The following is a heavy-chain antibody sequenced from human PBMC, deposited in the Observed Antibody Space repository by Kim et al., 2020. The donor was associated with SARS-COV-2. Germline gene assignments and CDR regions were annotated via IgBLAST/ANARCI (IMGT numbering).Heavy chain of an antibody. J-gene: IGHJ4*02. D-gene: IGHD3-3*01. Sequence: GGSLRLSCAASGFTFSSYAMSWVRQAPGKGLEWVSAISGSGGSTYYADSVKGRFTISRDNSKNTLYLQMNSLRAEDTAVYYCAKTGPENGGWEDFGVGADFDYWGQGTLVTVSS. CDR1: GFTFSSYA. CDR2: ISGSGGST. V-gene: IGHV3-23*01. CDR3: AKTGPENGGWEDFGVGADFDY.